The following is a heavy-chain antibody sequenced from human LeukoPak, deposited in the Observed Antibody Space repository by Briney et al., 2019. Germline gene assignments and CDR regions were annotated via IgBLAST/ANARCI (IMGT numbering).Heavy chain of an antibody. V-gene: IGHV5-51*01. Sequence: GESLKISCKGSGYSSTSYWIGWVRQKPGKGLEWMGIIYLGDSDTRYSPSFQGQVTISADKSISTAYLQWSSLKASDTAIYYCVRHLSDITSCPNYWGPGTLVTVAS. CDR3: VRHLSDITSCPNY. D-gene: IGHD2-2*01. CDR1: GYSSTSYW. J-gene: IGHJ4*02. CDR2: IYLGDSDT.